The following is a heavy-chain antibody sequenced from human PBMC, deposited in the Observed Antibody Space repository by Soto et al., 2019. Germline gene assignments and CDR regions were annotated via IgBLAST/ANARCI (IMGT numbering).Heavy chain of an antibody. Sequence: GGSLRLSCGGSGFTFSSYGIHWVRQAPGKGLEWVALISYDGGNEKYTESVKDRFTISRDDSHNVAYLQMSSLRTEDTAMYYCAKDRYSGTYPTDFDYWGQGSLVTVSS. CDR1: GFTFSSYG. CDR3: AKDRYSGTYPTDFDY. D-gene: IGHD1-26*01. J-gene: IGHJ4*02. CDR2: ISYDGGNE. V-gene: IGHV3-30*18.